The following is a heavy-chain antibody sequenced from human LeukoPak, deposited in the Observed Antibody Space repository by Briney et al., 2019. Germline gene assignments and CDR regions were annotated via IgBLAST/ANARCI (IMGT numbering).Heavy chain of an antibody. D-gene: IGHD6-19*01. CDR1: GYTFTGYY. Sequence: GASVKVSCKASGYTFTGYYMHWVRQAPGQGLEWMGWINPNSGGTNYAQRFQGRVTMTRDTSISTAYMELSGLRSDDTAVYYCARDRDQWLPERCDYWGQGTLVTVSS. CDR3: ARDRDQWLPERCDY. CDR2: INPNSGGT. V-gene: IGHV1-2*02. J-gene: IGHJ4*02.